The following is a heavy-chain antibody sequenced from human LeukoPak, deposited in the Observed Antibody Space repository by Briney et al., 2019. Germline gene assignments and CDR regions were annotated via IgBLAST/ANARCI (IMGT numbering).Heavy chain of an antibody. D-gene: IGHD3-9*01. CDR3: AKVPNYDILTGYYFLPVWFDP. CDR2: ISGSGGST. J-gene: IGHJ5*02. V-gene: IGHV3-23*01. CDR1: GFIFSNYG. Sequence: GGSLRLSCAASGFIFSNYGMSWVRQAPGKGLEWVSAISGSGGSTYYADSVKGRFTISRDNSKNTLYLQMNSLRAEDTAVYYCAKVPNYDILTGYYFLPVWFDPWGQGTLVTVSS.